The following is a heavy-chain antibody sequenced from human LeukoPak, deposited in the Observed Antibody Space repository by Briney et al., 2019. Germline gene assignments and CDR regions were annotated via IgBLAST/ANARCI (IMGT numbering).Heavy chain of an antibody. D-gene: IGHD3-3*01. Sequence: PTGGSLRLSCAASGSTFSSSAMSWVRQAPGKGQEWVSSISARGISTYYADSVKGRFTISRDNSKNTLYLQMNSLRGDDIGVYYCAKSFDFSNGHSPILTPFDSWGQGTLVSVSS. CDR2: ISARGIST. J-gene: IGHJ4*02. CDR1: GSTFSSSA. V-gene: IGHV3-23*01. CDR3: AKSFDFSNGHSPILTPFDS.